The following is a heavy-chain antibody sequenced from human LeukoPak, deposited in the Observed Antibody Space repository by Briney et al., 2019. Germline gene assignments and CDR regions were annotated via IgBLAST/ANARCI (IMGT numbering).Heavy chain of an antibody. CDR2: INHSGST. CDR1: GGSFSGYY. Sequence: PSETLSLTCAVYGGSFSGYYWSWIRQPPGKGLEWIGEINHSGSTNYNPSLKSRVTISVDTSKNQFSLKLSSVTAADTAVYYCARAARGSDYGDYGYWGQGTLVTVSS. J-gene: IGHJ4*02. CDR3: ARAARGSDYGDYGY. D-gene: IGHD4-17*01. V-gene: IGHV4-34*01.